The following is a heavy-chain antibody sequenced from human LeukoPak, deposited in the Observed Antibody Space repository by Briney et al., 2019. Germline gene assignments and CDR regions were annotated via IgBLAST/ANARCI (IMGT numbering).Heavy chain of an antibody. V-gene: IGHV4-30-2*01. CDR1: GGSISSGGYS. D-gene: IGHD2-15*01. CDR2: IYHSGST. J-gene: IGHJ5*02. CDR3: ASTLGSGGSLRFDP. Sequence: SETLSLTCAVSGGSISSGGYSWSWIRQPPGKGLEWIGYIYHSGSTYYNPSLKSRVTISVDRSKNQFSLKLSSVTAADTAVYYCASTLGSGGSLRFDPWGQGTLVTVSS.